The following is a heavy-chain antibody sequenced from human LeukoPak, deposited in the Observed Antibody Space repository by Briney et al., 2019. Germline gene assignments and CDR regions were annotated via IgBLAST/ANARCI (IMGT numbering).Heavy chain of an antibody. Sequence: SETLSLTCTVSGGSISSYYWSWIRQPAGKGLEWIGRIYLSGSANYNPSLKSRVTISVDTSKNQFSLKLSSVTAADTAVYYCARRAFGFGELNAFDIWGQGTMVTVSS. D-gene: IGHD3-10*01. CDR2: IYLSGSA. CDR1: GGSISSYY. CDR3: ARRAFGFGELNAFDI. V-gene: IGHV4-4*07. J-gene: IGHJ3*02.